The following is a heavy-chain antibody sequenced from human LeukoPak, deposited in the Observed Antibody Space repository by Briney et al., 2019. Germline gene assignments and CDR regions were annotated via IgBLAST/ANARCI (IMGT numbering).Heavy chain of an antibody. Sequence: SETLSLTCTVSGGSISSYYWSWIRQPPGKGLEWIGYIFYSGGTNYNPSLKSRVTISVDTSKNQFSLKLSSVTAADTAVYYCARRYSSGWHDLFDYWGQGTLVTVSS. CDR1: GGSISSYY. CDR2: IFYSGGT. J-gene: IGHJ4*02. CDR3: ARRYSSGWHDLFDY. D-gene: IGHD6-19*01. V-gene: IGHV4-59*01.